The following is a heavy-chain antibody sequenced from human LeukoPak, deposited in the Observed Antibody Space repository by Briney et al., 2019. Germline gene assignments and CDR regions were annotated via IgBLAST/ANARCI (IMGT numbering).Heavy chain of an antibody. CDR3: AREGGSCTNGVCYSGVRDNWFDP. V-gene: IGHV7-4-1*02. D-gene: IGHD2-8*01. CDR2: INTNTGNP. CDR1: GYTFTSYA. Sequence: GASVKVSCKASGYTFTSYAMNWVRQAPGQGLEWMGWINTNTGNPTYAQGFTGRFVFSLDTSVSTAYLQISSLKAEDTAVYYCAREGGSCTNGVCYSGVRDNWFDPWGQGTLVTVSS. J-gene: IGHJ5*02.